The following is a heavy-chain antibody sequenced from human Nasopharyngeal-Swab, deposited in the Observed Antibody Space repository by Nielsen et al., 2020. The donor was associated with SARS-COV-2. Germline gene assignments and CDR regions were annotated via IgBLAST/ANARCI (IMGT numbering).Heavy chain of an antibody. CDR3: ARAGITMVRAFDY. CDR2: ISSSSSYI. V-gene: IGHV3-21*01. J-gene: IGHJ4*02. D-gene: IGHD3-10*01. Sequence: WIRQPPGKGLEWVSSISSSSSYIYYADSVKGRFTISRDKAKNSLYLQMNSLRAEDTAVYYCARAGITMVRAFDYWGQGTLVTVSS.